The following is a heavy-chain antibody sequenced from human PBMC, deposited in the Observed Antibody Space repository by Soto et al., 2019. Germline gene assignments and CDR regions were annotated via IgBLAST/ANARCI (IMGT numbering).Heavy chain of an antibody. CDR1: GFTFSSYG. CDR2: ISYDGSNK. CDR3: AKDFLKWSRTPYFDY. D-gene: IGHD3-3*01. J-gene: IGHJ4*02. V-gene: IGHV3-30*18. Sequence: QVQLVESGGGVVQPGRSLRLSCAASGFTFSSYGMHWVRQAPGKGLEWVAVISYDGSNKYYADPVKGRFTISRDNSKNTLYLQMNSLRAEDTAVYYCAKDFLKWSRTPYFDYWGQGTLVTVSS.